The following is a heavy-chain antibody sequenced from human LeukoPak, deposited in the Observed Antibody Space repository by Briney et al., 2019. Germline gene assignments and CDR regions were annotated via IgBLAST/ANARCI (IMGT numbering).Heavy chain of an antibody. D-gene: IGHD6-19*01. CDR3: ARYLAVTGTGSFDY. CDR1: GFSLTSSGVG. CDR2: IYWDDEK. Sequence: SGPTLVKPTETLTLTCTFSGFSLTSSGVGGGWIRQPPGKALEWLTLIYWDDEKRFSPSLKSRLTITKDTSKNQVVLTMTNMDPVDTATFYCARYLAVTGTGSFDYWGQGTLVTVSS. J-gene: IGHJ4*02. V-gene: IGHV2-5*02.